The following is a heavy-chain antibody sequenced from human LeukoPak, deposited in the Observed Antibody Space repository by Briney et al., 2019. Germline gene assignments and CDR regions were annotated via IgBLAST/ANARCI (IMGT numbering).Heavy chain of an antibody. V-gene: IGHV4-28*01. CDR3: ARKENVYYYFDY. CDR2: IYHSGTT. J-gene: IGHJ4*02. Sequence: PSDTLSLTCAVSGYSITSSSWWGWIRQPPGKGLEWIGYIYHSGTTYYNPSLQSRVTMSVDTSKNQFSLKLSSVTAVDTAVYYCARKENVYYYFDYWGQGTLVTLSS. CDR1: GYSITSSSW. D-gene: IGHD3-10*01.